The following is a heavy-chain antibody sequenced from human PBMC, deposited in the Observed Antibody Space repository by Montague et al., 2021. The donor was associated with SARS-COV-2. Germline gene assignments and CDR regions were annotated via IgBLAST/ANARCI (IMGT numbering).Heavy chain of an antibody. CDR3: ARQLSLTSGTGFDY. CDR2: FFYPGST. D-gene: IGHD6-13*01. V-gene: IGHV4-39*01. J-gene: IGHJ4*02. Sequence: SETLSLTCTVSGGSISNSSYYWGWIRLPPGKGLEWVGSFFYPGSTYYKSSLISRVTLSVDTSKNQVSLRLTSVTAADTAVYFCARQLSLTSGTGFDYWGQGTVVTVSS. CDR1: GGSISNSSYY.